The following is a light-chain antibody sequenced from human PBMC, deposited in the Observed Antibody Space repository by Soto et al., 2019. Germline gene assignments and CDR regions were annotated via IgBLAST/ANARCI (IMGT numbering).Light chain of an antibody. CDR2: TAS. Sequence: DIQMTQSPSSVSASVGDRVTITCRASQAIDSWLAWYQQKPGEAPKLLIFTASLLHSGVPPRFSCSGSGTDFTLTISSLQSEDFATYYCQQTLSIPPTFGQGTKVDIK. J-gene: IGKJ1*01. V-gene: IGKV1-12*01. CDR3: QQTLSIPPT. CDR1: QAIDSW.